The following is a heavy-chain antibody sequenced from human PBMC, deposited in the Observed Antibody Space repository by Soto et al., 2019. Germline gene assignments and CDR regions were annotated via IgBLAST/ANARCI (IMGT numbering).Heavy chain of an antibody. CDR2: IYFTGNT. Sequence: SETLSLTCTVSGGSITSSSHFWGWVRQPPGKGLEWIGTIYFTGNTYYTPSLKSRLTMSIDTSKNEFSLRLNSVTAADTAVYYCAGQTFTIAADSYGRSNWFDPWGPGTLVTVSS. D-gene: IGHD3-9*01. J-gene: IGHJ5*02. CDR1: GGSITSSSHF. CDR3: AGQTFTIAADSYGRSNWFDP. V-gene: IGHV4-39*01.